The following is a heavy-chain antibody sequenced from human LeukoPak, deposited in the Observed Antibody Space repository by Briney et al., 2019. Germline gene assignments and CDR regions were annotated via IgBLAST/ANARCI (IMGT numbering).Heavy chain of an antibody. CDR3: TRRGSGNGGTYAGMDV. J-gene: IGHJ6*02. Sequence: SETLSLTCTVSGGSLSSDVHYWDCIRQAPGKGLEWLVSLLYNGNTWYNPSLESRVTISVDTSENQFSLRLTSVNPADTALYFCTRRGSGNGGTYAGMDVWGPGTSVTVSS. CDR2: LLYNGNT. D-gene: IGHD1-26*01. V-gene: IGHV4-39*01. CDR1: GGSLSSDVHY.